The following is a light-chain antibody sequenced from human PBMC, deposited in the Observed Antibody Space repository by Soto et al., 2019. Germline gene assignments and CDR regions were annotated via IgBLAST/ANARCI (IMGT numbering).Light chain of an antibody. J-gene: IGKJ5*01. CDR2: AAS. Sequence: EVVVTQSPATLSVSQWESATLSCSASQSVRSNLVWYQQKPGQAPRLVIYAASTRATGIPDRFSGSVSGTEFTLTISSLQSEDFAVYYCQQYNEWPPFTCGQRNDWRL. V-gene: IGKV3-15*01. CDR1: QSVRSN. CDR3: QQYNEWPPFT.